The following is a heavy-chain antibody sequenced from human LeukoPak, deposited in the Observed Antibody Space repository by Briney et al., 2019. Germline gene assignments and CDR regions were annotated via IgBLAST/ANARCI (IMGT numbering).Heavy chain of an antibody. CDR1: GFTFSSYG. Sequence: GGTLRLSCAASGFTFSSYGMSWVRQAPGKGLEWVSGISGSGYSTYYADSVKGRFTISRDNSKNTLYLQMNSLRAEDTAVYYCAKSGYNRFDYWGQGTLVTVSS. CDR3: AKSGYNRFDY. V-gene: IGHV3-23*01. J-gene: IGHJ4*02. D-gene: IGHD5-24*01. CDR2: ISGSGYST.